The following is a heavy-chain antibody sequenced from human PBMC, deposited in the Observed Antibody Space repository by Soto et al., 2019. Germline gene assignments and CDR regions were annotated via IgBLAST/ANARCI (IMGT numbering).Heavy chain of an antibody. CDR1: GGSICPYY. J-gene: IGHJ4*02. Sequence: QVQLQESGPGLVKPSETLSLTCTVSGGSICPYYWSWIRQPPGKGLEWIGFIYYSGSTNYNPSLKSRVTISVDTSQNQFSLMLTSVTAADTAVYYCARPRSSGYAGEFDYWGQGTLVTVSS. CDR3: ARPRSSGYAGEFDY. CDR2: IYYSGST. V-gene: IGHV4-59*01. D-gene: IGHD3-22*01.